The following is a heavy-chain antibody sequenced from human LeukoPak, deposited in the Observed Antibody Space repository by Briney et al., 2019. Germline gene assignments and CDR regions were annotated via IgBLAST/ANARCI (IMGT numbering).Heavy chain of an antibody. J-gene: IGHJ3*02. D-gene: IGHD1-7*01. CDR2: IYYSGST. CDR3: ARKTVTGTTSRSAFDI. V-gene: IGHV4-59*11. CDR1: GGSISSHY. Sequence: SETLSLTCTVSGGSISSHYWSWIRQPPGKGLEWTGYIYYSGSTNYNPSLKSRVTISVDTSKNQFSLKLSSVTAADTAVYYCARKTVTGTTSRSAFDIWGQGTMVTVSS.